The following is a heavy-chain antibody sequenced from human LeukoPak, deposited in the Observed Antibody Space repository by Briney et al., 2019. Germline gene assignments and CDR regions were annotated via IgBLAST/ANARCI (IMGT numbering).Heavy chain of an antibody. V-gene: IGHV3-30*02. CDR2: IRYDGSNK. J-gene: IGHJ5*02. D-gene: IGHD6-6*01. CDR3: AKDRIASPPQGRFDP. CDR1: GFTFSSYG. Sequence: GGSLRLSCAASGFTFSSYGMHWVRQAPGKGLEWVAFIRYDGSNKYYADSVKGRFTISRDNSQNTLYLQMNSLGAEDTAIYYCAKDRIASPPQGRFDPWGQGTLVTVSS.